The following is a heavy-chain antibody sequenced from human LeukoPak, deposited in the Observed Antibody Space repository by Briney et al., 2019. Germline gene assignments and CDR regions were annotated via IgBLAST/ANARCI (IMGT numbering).Heavy chain of an antibody. J-gene: IGHJ5*02. CDR1: GGSFSGYY. Sequence: SETLSLTCAVYGGSFSGYYWSWIRQPPGKGLEWIGEINHSGSTNYNPSLKSRVTISVDTSKIQFSLKLSSVTAADTAMYYCARGRDGGFDPWGQGTLVTVSS. CDR2: INHSGST. V-gene: IGHV4-34*01. CDR3: ARGRDGGFDP.